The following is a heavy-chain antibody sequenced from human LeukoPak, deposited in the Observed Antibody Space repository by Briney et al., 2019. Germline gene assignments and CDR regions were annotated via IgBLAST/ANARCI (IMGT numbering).Heavy chain of an antibody. V-gene: IGHV4-39*07. J-gene: IGHJ4*02. Sequence: SETLSLTCTVSGGSISSSSYYWGWIRQPPGKGLEWIGSIYYSGSTYYNPSLKSRVTISLDTSKNQFSLKLTSVTAADTAVYYCAREQPSRGYSSGLDFWGQGTLVTVSS. CDR1: GGSISSSSYY. CDR3: AREQPSRGYSSGLDF. CDR2: IYYSGST. D-gene: IGHD6-19*01.